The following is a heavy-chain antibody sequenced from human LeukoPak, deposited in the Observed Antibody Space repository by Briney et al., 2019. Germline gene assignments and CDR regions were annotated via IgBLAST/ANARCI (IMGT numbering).Heavy chain of an antibody. J-gene: IGHJ4*02. D-gene: IGHD2-15*01. Sequence: PGGSLRLSCAASGFTFSNYAMHWVRQAPGKGLEWVAVISYDGSNKYYADSVKGRFTISRDNSKNTLYLQMNSLRAEDTAVYYCATEQGGCSGGTCFSYFDYWGQGTLVTVSS. V-gene: IGHV3-30-3*02. CDR3: ATEQGGCSGGTCFSYFDY. CDR2: ISYDGSNK. CDR1: GFTFSNYA.